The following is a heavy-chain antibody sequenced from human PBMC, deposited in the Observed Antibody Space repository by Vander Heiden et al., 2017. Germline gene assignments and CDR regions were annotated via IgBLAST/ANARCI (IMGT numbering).Heavy chain of an antibody. CDR2: INPNSGDT. V-gene: IGHV1-2*02. Sequence: QVQLVQSGAEVKKPGASVKVSCKTSGYTFTGYYMHWVRQAPGHGLEWMGWINPNSGDTNFAQKFQGRVTMTRDTSISTAYMELSRLRSDDTAVYYCARGDRVMIGYLSDYWGQGTLVTVSS. J-gene: IGHJ4*02. D-gene: IGHD3-16*01. CDR3: ARGDRVMIGYLSDY. CDR1: GYTFTGYY.